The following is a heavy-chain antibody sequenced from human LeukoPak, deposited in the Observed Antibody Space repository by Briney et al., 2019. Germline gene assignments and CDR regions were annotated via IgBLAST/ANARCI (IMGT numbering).Heavy chain of an antibody. CDR3: AAREMAVSYYFDY. D-gene: IGHD5-24*01. J-gene: IGHJ4*02. V-gene: IGHV1-58*02. Sequence: SVKVSCKASGFTFTSSAMQWVRQARGQRLEWIGWIVVGSGNTNYAQKFQERVTITRDMSTSTVYMELSSLRCEDTAVYYCAAREMAVSYYFDYWGQGTLVTVSS. CDR2: IVVGSGNT. CDR1: GFTFTSSA.